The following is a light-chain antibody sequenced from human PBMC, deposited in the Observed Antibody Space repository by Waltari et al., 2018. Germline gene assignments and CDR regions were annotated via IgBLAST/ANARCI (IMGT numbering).Light chain of an antibody. CDR2: TAS. CDR3: QQSYSTPRYT. J-gene: IGKJ2*01. CDR1: QSLSSY. V-gene: IGKV1-39*01. Sequence: DIQMTQSPSSLSASVGDRVTITCRASQSLSSYLNWDQQKPGKATKLLIYTASSLKSGVPSRFSGSGSGTDCTLTISSLQPEDFATYYCQQSYSTPRYTFGQGTKLEIK.